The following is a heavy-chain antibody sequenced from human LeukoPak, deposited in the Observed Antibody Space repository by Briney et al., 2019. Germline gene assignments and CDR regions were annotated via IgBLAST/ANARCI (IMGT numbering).Heavy chain of an antibody. V-gene: IGHV3-53*01. CDR2: IYSGGST. D-gene: IGHD6-19*01. J-gene: IGHJ4*02. CDR3: ARGGIGVAGDFES. CDR1: GFTVSTNY. Sequence: GRSLRLSCAASGFTVSTNYMNWVRQAPGKGLEWVSVIYSGGSTYYADSVKGRFTISRDNSKNTLYLQMNSLRAEDTAVYYCARGGIGVAGDFESWGQGTLVTVSS.